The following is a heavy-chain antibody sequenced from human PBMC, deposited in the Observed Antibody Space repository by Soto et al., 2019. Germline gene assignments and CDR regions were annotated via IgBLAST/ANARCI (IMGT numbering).Heavy chain of an antibody. CDR1: GYTFYSHS. CDR3: ASCIQGDHYYGMDV. D-gene: IGHD5-18*01. Sequence: ASVKVSCKASGYTFYSHSISWVRQAPGQGLEWMGRINADYGNTQYAQKFRCRVTMTTDTSTTTVYMELTNLRSDDTAVYYCASCIQGDHYYGMDVWGQGTTVTVSS. V-gene: IGHV1-18*01. J-gene: IGHJ6*02. CDR2: INADYGNT.